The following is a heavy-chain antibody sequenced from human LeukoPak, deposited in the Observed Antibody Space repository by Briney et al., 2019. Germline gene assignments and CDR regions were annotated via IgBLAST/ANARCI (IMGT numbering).Heavy chain of an antibody. J-gene: IGHJ4*02. CDR1: GFTFSSYA. Sequence: GRSLRLSCAASGFTFSSYAMHWVRQAPGKGLEWVAIISYDGSNKYYADSVKGRFTISRDNSKNTLYLQMNSLRAEDTAVYYCASNLVVVAANWGQGTLVTVSA. CDR2: ISYDGSNK. CDR3: ASNLVVVAAN. D-gene: IGHD2-15*01. V-gene: IGHV3-30-3*01.